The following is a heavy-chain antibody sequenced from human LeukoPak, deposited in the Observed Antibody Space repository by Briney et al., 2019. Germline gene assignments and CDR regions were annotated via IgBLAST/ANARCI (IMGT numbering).Heavy chain of an antibody. CDR3: ARRVGALGFDY. Sequence: GGSLRLSCAASGFTFSSYWMHWVRQAPGKGLVWVSRINSDGSSTSYADSVKGRFTISRDNAKNSLYLQMNSLRAEDTAVYYCARRVGALGFDYWGQGTLVTVSS. CDR2: INSDGSST. CDR1: GFTFSSYW. V-gene: IGHV3-74*01. D-gene: IGHD1-26*01. J-gene: IGHJ4*02.